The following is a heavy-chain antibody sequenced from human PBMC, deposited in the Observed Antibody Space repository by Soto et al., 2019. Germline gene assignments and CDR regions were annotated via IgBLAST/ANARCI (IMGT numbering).Heavy chain of an antibody. CDR2: IYYSGST. V-gene: IGHV4-59*12. CDR1: GGSISSYY. Sequence: SETLSLTCTVSGGSISSYYWSWIRQPPGKGLEWIGYIYYSGSTNYNPSLKSRVTISVDTSKNQFSLKLSSVTAADTAVYYCARDAPYYDILTGDYGGHDAFDIWGQGTMVTVSS. J-gene: IGHJ3*02. CDR3: ARDAPYYDILTGDYGGHDAFDI. D-gene: IGHD3-9*01.